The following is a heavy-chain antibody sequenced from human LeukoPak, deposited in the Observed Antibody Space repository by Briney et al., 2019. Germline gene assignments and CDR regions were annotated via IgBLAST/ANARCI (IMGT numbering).Heavy chain of an antibody. CDR2: INHSGST. Sequence: SETLSLTCAVYGGSFSGYYWSWIRQPPGKGLEWIGEINHSGSTNYNPSLKSRVTISVDTSKNQFSLKLSSVTAADTAVHYCARGRPYSGYSDWGQGTLVTVSS. CDR1: GGSFSGYY. V-gene: IGHV4-34*01. CDR3: ARGRPYSGYSD. J-gene: IGHJ4*02. D-gene: IGHD5-12*01.